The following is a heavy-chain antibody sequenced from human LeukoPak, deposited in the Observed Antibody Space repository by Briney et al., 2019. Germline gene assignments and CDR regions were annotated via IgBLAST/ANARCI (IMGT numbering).Heavy chain of an antibody. Sequence: GGPLRLSCAASGFTVSSNYMSWVRQAPGKGLEWVSVIYSGGSTYYADSVKGRFTISRDNSKNTLYLQMNSLRAEDTAVYYCARSYYYYYGMDVWGQGTTVTVSS. CDR2: IYSGGST. V-gene: IGHV3-53*01. D-gene: IGHD1-14*01. J-gene: IGHJ6*02. CDR3: ARSYYYYYGMDV. CDR1: GFTVSSNY.